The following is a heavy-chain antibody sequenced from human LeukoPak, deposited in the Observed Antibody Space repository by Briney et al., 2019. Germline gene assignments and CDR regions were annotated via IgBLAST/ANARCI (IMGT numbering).Heavy chain of an antibody. V-gene: IGHV3-23*01. D-gene: IGHD2-15*01. Sequence: QPGGSLRLSCAASGFTFSSYAMSWVRQAPGKGLEWVSAISGRGGSTYYTDSVKGRFTISRDNSKNTLYLQMNSPRAEDTAVYYCAKDQYCSGGSCANWDYWGQGTLVTVSS. CDR3: AKDQYCSGGSCANWDY. J-gene: IGHJ4*02. CDR1: GFTFSSYA. CDR2: ISGRGGST.